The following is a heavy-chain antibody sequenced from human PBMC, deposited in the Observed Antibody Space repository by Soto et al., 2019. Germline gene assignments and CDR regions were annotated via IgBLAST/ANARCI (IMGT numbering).Heavy chain of an antibody. V-gene: IGHV3-53*01. J-gene: IGHJ4*02. CDR2: IYSGGST. CDR3: ARDLGSAWYMGFDY. Sequence: LRLSCAASGFTVSTKYMSWVRQAPGKGLEWVSVIYSGGSTYYADSVKGRFTISRDNSRNMLYLQMNSLRAEDTAVYYCARDLGSAWYMGFDYWGQGALVTVSS. CDR1: GFTVSTKY. D-gene: IGHD6-19*01.